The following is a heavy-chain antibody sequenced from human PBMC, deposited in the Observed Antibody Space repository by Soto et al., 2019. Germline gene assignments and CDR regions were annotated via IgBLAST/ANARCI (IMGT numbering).Heavy chain of an antibody. CDR3: SGEPYGSDPNYGMDV. V-gene: IGHV3-74*01. D-gene: IGHD3-10*01. J-gene: IGHJ6*02. CDR1: GFTFSSYW. CDR2: INTDGSST. Sequence: GGSLRLSCAASGFTFSSYWMHWVRQAPGKGLVWVSRINTDGSSTNYADSVKGRFTISRDNAKNSLYLQMNSLRAEDTAVYYCSGEPYGSDPNYGMDVWGQGTTVTVSS.